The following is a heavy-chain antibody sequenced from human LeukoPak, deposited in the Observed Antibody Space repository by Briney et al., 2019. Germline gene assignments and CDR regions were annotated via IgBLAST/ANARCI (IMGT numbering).Heavy chain of an antibody. D-gene: IGHD3-22*01. V-gene: IGHV1-18*01. CDR3: AREPENTYYYDSSGYYLWGY. J-gene: IGHJ4*02. CDR2: ISAYNGNT. Sequence: ASVKVSCKASGYTFTSYGISWVRQAPGQGLEWMGWISAYNGNTDYAQKLQGRVTMTTDTSTSTAYMELSSLRSEDTAVYYCAREPENTYYYDSSGYYLWGYWGQGTLVTVSS. CDR1: GYTFTSYG.